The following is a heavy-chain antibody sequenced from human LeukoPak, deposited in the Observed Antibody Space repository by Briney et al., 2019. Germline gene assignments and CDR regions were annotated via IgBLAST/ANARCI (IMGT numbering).Heavy chain of an antibody. CDR1: GFTFSSYG. CDR3: ARDQEEVVPAAMYYYYYMDV. D-gene: IGHD2-2*01. CDR2: ISGSGGST. Sequence: GGSLRLSCAASGFTFSSYGMSWVRQAPGKGLEWVSAISGSGGSTYYADSVKGRFTISRDNSKNTLYLQMNSLRSEDTAVYYCARDQEEVVPAAMYYYYYMDVWGKGTTVTVSS. J-gene: IGHJ6*03. V-gene: IGHV3-23*01.